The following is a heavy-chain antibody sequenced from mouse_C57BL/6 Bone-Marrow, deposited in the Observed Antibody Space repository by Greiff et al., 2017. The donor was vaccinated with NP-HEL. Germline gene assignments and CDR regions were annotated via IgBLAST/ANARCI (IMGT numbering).Heavy chain of an antibody. D-gene: IGHD2-3*01. V-gene: IGHV1-81*01. CDR3: ARDGYYVRDY. CDR1: GYTFTSYG. Sequence: VQLQQSGAELARPGASVKLSCKASGYTFTSYGISWVKQRTGQGLEWIGEIYPRSGNTYYNEKFKGKATLTADKSSSTADMELRSLTSEDSAVYFCARDGYYVRDYWGQGTSVTVSS. CDR2: IYPRSGNT. J-gene: IGHJ4*01.